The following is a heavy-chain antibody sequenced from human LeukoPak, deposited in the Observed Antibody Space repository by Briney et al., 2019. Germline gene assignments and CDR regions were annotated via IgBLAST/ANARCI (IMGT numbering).Heavy chain of an antibody. J-gene: IGHJ6*02. D-gene: IGHD2/OR15-2a*01. CDR3: ARDPGNYYGMDV. V-gene: IGHV3-21*01. Sequence: GGSLRLSCAASGFIFSSHSMNWVRQAPGKGLEWVSFISSSSGYIYYADSVKGRFTISRDNAKNSLHLQMNSLRAEDTAVYYCARDPGNYYGMDVWGQGTTVTVSS. CDR1: GFIFSSHS. CDR2: ISSSSGYI.